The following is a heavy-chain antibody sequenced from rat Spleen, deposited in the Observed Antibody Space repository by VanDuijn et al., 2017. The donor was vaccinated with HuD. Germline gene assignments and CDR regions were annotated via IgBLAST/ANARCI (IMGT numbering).Heavy chain of an antibody. CDR1: GFTFSDFG. CDR3: ARRGYNNHWYFDF. V-gene: IGHV5-29*01. CDR2: ISYGDSSGHSST. J-gene: IGHJ1*01. D-gene: IGHD4-1*01. Sequence: EVQLVESGGGLVQPGRSLKVSCAASGFTFSDFGMAWVRQAPTKGLEWVATISYGDSSGHSSTYYRDYVKGRFTISRDNAENTLYLQMNSLRSEDTATYFCARRGYNNHWYFDFWGPGTMVTVSS.